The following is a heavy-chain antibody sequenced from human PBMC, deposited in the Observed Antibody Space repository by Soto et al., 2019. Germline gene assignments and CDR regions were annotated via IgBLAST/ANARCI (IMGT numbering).Heavy chain of an antibody. D-gene: IGHD5-12*01. CDR2: INPNSGGT. J-gene: IGHJ5*02. CDR1: GYTFTGYY. V-gene: IGHV1-2*02. Sequence: ASVTVSCKASGYTFTGYYMHWVRQAPGQGLERLGWINPNSGGTNYAQKFQGRVTMTRDTSISTAYMERSRLRSDDTAVYFCAREGRVSNGYNWDNWFDPWGQGTLVTVSS. CDR3: AREGRVSNGYNWDNWFDP.